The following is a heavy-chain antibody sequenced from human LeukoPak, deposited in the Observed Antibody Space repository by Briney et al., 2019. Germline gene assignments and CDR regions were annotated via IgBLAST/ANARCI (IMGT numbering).Heavy chain of an antibody. D-gene: IGHD3-22*01. CDR3: ARGQAPDYDSSGYLRFDY. J-gene: IGHJ4*02. Sequence: GGSLRLSCAASGFTFSSYAMHWVRQAPGKGLEYVSAISSNGGSTYYANSVKGRFTISRDNSKNTLYLQMGSLRAEDMAVYYCARGQAPDYDSSGYLRFDYWGQGTLVTVSS. CDR2: ISSNGGST. V-gene: IGHV3-64*01. CDR1: GFTFSSYA.